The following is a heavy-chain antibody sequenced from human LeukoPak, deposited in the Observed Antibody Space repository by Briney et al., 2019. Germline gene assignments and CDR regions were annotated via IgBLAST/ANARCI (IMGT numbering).Heavy chain of an antibody. CDR2: ISDVGTHI. CDR3: ARVRGPEVVTAFYSVFDY. V-gene: IGHV3-74*01. CDR1: GFTFSDYW. D-gene: IGHD2-21*02. J-gene: IGHJ4*02. Sequence: GGSLRLSCAASGFTFSDYWMHWVRQTPGKGLEWVSRISDVGTHIHYADSVKGRFTISRDNSKNTLYLQINSLRTEDTAVYYCARVRGPEVVTAFYSVFDYWGQGTLVTVSS.